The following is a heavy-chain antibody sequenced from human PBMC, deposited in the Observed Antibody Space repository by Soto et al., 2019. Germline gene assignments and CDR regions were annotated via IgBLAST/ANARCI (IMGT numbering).Heavy chain of an antibody. J-gene: IGHJ4*02. CDR2: IDPSDSQT. CDR1: GYSFAGYC. CDR3: ARQIYDSDTGPNFQYYFDS. D-gene: IGHD3-22*01. V-gene: IGHV5-10-1*01. Sequence: GESLKISGKGSGYSFAGYCITWVLQKPWKGLEWVGRIDPSDSQTYYSPSFRGHVTISATKSITTVFLQWSSLRASDTAMYYCARQIYDSDTGPNFQYYFDSWGQGTPVTVSS.